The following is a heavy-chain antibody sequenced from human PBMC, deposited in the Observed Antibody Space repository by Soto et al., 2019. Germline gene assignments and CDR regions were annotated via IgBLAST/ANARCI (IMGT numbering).Heavy chain of an antibody. V-gene: IGHV1-18*01. J-gene: IGHJ6*02. CDR3: ARDPMTGSGTHYGMDV. CDR1: GYTFTSYG. CDR2: ISAYNGNT. D-gene: IGHD1-1*01. Sequence: XSVKVSCKASGYTFTSYGISWVRRAPGQGLEWMGWISAYNGNTNYAQKLQGRVTMTTDTSTSTAYMELRSLRSDDTAVYYCARDPMTGSGTHYGMDVWGQGTTVTVSS.